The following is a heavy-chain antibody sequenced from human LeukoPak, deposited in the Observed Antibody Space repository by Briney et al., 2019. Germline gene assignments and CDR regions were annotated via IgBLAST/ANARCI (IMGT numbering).Heavy chain of an antibody. V-gene: IGHV4-39*01. CDR1: GGSISSNSYY. J-gene: IGHJ4*02. D-gene: IGHD3-10*01. CDR3: ARTRYYYNSRSYGAPYYFDY. Sequence: PSETLSLTCAVSGGSISSNSYYWGWIRQPPGTGLEWIGSIYYSGSTYYKSSLKSRVTISVDTSKNQFSLKLSSVTAADTAVYYCARTRYYYNSRSYGAPYYFDYWGQGTLVTVSS. CDR2: IYYSGST.